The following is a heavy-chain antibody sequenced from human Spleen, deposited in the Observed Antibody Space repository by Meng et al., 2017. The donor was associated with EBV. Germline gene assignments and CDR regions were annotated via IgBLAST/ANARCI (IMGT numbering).Heavy chain of an antibody. J-gene: IGHJ4*02. D-gene: IGHD1-26*01. V-gene: IGHV3-74*01. CDR2: INSDGNVI. CDR1: GFTLSSYW. Sequence: MEFGGCVVQAGGSLRLFCADSGFTLSSYWVHWVRQAPGKGLVWVSRINSDGNVITYADSVKGRFTISRDNAKNTVYLQMNNVRVEDTAVYYCAKDCFGAKDSWGQGTLVTVSS. CDR3: AKDCFGAKDS.